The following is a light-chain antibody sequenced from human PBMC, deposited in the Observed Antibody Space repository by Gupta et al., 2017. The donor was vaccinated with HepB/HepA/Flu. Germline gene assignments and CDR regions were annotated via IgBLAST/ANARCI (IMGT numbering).Light chain of an antibody. Sequence: QSALTQPPSASGSPGQSVTLSCSGTSRNVGAYDDVSWYQQHPGKVPKLMTYDVDKRPPGVPDRFSCSKSGNTASLTVSGLQAEEEADYYCCSYAAGNAYVFGTGTQVTVL. CDR1: SRNVGAYDD. J-gene: IGLJ1*01. CDR2: DVD. V-gene: IGLV2-8*01. CDR3: CSYAAGNAYV.